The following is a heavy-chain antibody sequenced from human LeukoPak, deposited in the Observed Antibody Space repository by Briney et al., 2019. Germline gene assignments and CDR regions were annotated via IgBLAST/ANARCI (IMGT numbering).Heavy chain of an antibody. V-gene: IGHV4-38-2*01. Sequence: PSDTLSLTCAVSGYSMSSGYYWGWIRQPPGKGLEWIGSIYHSGSTYYNPSLKSRVTISVDTSKNQFPLKLSSVTAADAAVYYCARINRQQLVLDYWGQGTLVTVSS. CDR1: GYSMSSGYY. CDR3: ARINRQQLVLDY. J-gene: IGHJ4*02. D-gene: IGHD6-13*01. CDR2: IYHSGST.